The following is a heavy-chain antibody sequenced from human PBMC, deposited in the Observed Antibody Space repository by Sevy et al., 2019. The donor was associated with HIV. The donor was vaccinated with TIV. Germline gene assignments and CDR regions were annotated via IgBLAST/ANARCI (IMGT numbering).Heavy chain of an antibody. CDR2: IYYSGST. Sequence: SETLSLTCTVSGDSISSSPYYWGWIRQSHGKGLEWIGSIYYSGSTYYNPSLKSRVPISFDTSKNQFALKLNSVTAADTAVYYCARQVGQLRFFDWSPGYFDYWGQGILVTVSS. D-gene: IGHD3-9*01. CDR1: GDSISSSPYY. CDR3: ARQVGQLRFFDWSPGYFDY. J-gene: IGHJ4*02. V-gene: IGHV4-39*01.